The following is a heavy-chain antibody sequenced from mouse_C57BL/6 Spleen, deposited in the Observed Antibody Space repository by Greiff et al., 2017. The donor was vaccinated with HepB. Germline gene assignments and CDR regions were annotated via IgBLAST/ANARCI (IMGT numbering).Heavy chain of an antibody. CDR2: IDPTDSET. J-gene: IGHJ4*01. CDR1: GYTFTSYW. D-gene: IGHD3-1*01. V-gene: IGHV1-52*01. CDR3: AKAPSDYAMDY. Sequence: QVQLQQPGAELVRPGSSVKLSCKASGYTFTSYWMHWVKQRPIQGLEWIGNIDPTDSETHYNQKFKDKATLTVDKSSSTAYMQLSSLTSEDSAVYYCAKAPSDYAMDYWGQGTSVTVSS.